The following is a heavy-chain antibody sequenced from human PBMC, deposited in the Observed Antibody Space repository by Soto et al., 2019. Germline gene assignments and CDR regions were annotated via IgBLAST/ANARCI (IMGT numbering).Heavy chain of an antibody. D-gene: IGHD3-22*01. Sequence: GGSLRLSCAASEFTFSNYAMSWVRQAPGKGLEWVSAISFGGGTTYYADSVKGRFTISRDNSKNTLYLQMNSLRAEDTAVYYCAKNPGYYYDSTGYHFDYWGQGTLVTVSS. CDR1: EFTFSNYA. CDR2: ISFGGGTT. CDR3: AKNPGYYYDSTGYHFDY. V-gene: IGHV3-23*01. J-gene: IGHJ4*02.